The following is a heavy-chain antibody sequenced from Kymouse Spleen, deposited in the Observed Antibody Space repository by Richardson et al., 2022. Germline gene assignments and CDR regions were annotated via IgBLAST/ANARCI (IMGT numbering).Heavy chain of an antibody. J-gene: IGHJ6*02. V-gene: IGHV4-34*01. D-gene: IGHD3-10*01. CDR3: ARGNYYGSGAMDV. Sequence: QVQLQQWGAGLLKPSETLSLTCAVYGGSFSGYYWSWIRQPPGKGLEWIGEINHSGSTNYNPSLKSRVTISVDTSKNQFSLKLSSVTAADTAVYYCARGNYYGSGAMDVWGQGTTVTVSS. CDR1: GGSFSGYY. CDR2: INHSGST.